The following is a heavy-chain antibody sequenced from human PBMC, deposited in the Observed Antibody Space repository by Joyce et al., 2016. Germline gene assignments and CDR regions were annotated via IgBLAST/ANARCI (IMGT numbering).Heavy chain of an antibody. CDR1: GSTFSSYS. CDR2: LSSSSSYI. V-gene: IGHV3-21*01. Sequence: EVQLVVSGGGLVKPGGSLRLCCAASGSTFSSYSRSWVRQAPGKGLEWVSSLSSSSSYIKYTDSVKGRFTISRDNAKNSLYLQMNSLRVEDTGVYYCARSSYTNGIFDYWGQGTLVTVSS. J-gene: IGHJ4*02. CDR3: ARSSYTNGIFDY. D-gene: IGHD2-8*01.